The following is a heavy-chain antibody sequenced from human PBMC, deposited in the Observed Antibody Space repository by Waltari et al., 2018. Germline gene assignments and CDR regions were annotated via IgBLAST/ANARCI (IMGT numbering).Heavy chain of an antibody. J-gene: IGHJ4*03. CDR2: IIPIFGTA. CDR1: GGTFSSYA. Sequence: QVQLVQSGAEVKKPGSSVKVSCKASGGTFSSYAISWVRQAPGQGLEWMGRIIPIFGTANYAQKFQGRVTITADKSTSTAYMELSSLRSEDTAVYYCAGVVVVVAAHSGYYFDYWGQGTTVTVSS. CDR3: AGVVVVVAAHSGYYFDY. D-gene: IGHD2-15*01. V-gene: IGHV1-69*08.